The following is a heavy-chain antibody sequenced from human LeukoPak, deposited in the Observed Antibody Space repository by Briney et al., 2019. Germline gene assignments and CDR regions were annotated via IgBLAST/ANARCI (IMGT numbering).Heavy chain of an antibody. V-gene: IGHV1-24*01. Sequence: ASVKISCKVSGYTLTELSMHWVRQAPGKGLEWMGGFDPEDGETIYAQKFQGRVTMTEDTSTDTAYMELSSLRSEDTAVYYCATPTEDSSSSFDYWGQGTLVTVSS. CDR2: FDPEDGET. CDR3: ATPTEDSSSSFDY. J-gene: IGHJ4*02. CDR1: GYTLTELS. D-gene: IGHD6-13*01.